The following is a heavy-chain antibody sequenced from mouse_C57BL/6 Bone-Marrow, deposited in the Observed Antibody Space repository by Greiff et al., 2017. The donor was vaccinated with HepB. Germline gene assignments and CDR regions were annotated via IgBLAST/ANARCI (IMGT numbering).Heavy chain of an antibody. J-gene: IGHJ4*01. D-gene: IGHD2-3*01. Sequence: EVKLQESGGGLVKPGGSLKLSCAASGFTFSSYAMSWVRQTPEKRLEWVATISDGGSYTYYPDNVKGRFTISRDNAKNNLYLQMSHLKSEDTAMYYCARDRGGYFPMDYWGQGTSVTVSS. V-gene: IGHV5-4*01. CDR1: GFTFSSYA. CDR3: ARDRGGYFPMDY. CDR2: ISDGGSYT.